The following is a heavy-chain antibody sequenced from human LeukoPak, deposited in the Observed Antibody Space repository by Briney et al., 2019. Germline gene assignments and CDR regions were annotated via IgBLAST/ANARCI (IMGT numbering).Heavy chain of an antibody. D-gene: IGHD5-18*01. CDR2: INPNSGGT. J-gene: IGHJ4*02. CDR1: GYTFTGYY. CDR3: ASSSYGFSTQYYFDY. V-gene: IGHV1-2*02. Sequence: GASVKVSCKASGYTFTGYYMHWVRQAPGQGLEWMGWINPNSGGTNYAQKFQGRVTMTRDTSISTAYMELSRLRSDDTAVYYCASSSYGFSTQYYFDYWGQGTLVTVSS.